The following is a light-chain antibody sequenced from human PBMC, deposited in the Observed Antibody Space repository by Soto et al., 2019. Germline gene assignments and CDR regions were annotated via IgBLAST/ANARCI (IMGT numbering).Light chain of an antibody. CDR3: QQYKSPPIT. Sequence: DIHMTQSPSTLSASVGDRVTITCRASENIETFLAWYQQKPGKAPKPLIQRASSLQNGVPLRFSGSGSGTEFTLTISSLQPDDFATYYCQQYKSPPITFAQGTRLEIK. J-gene: IGKJ5*01. CDR1: ENIETF. V-gene: IGKV1-5*03. CDR2: RAS.